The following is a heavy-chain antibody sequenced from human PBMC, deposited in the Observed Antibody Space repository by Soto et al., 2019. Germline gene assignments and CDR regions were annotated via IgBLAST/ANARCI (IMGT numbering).Heavy chain of an antibody. CDR3: ASATHTIFGVVTAFDI. CDR1: GGSISSGGYY. V-gene: IGHV4-31*03. CDR2: IYYSGST. J-gene: IGHJ3*02. D-gene: IGHD3-3*01. Sequence: SETLSLTCTVSGGSISSGGYYWSWIRQHPGKGLEWIGYIYYSGSTYYNPSLKSRVTISVDTSKNQFSLKLSSVTAADTAVYYCASATHTIFGVVTAFDIWGQGTMVTVSS.